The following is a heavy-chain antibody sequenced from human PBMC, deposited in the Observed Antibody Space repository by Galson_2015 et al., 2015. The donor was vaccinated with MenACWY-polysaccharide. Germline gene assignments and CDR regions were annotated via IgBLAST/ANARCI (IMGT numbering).Heavy chain of an antibody. CDR2: INADGRAT. D-gene: IGHD2-15*01. V-gene: IGHV3-74*01. CDR1: GFSFSTFW. J-gene: IGHJ5*02. CDR3: TKAGAKYCSGSSCYFNWFDP. Sequence: SLRLSCAASGFSFSTFWMHWVCHAPGKGLVWVSRINADGRATGYADSVRGRFTISRDNAKNTLYLEMNSLRAEDTAVYYCTKAGAKYCSGSSCYFNWFDPWGQGTLVTVSS.